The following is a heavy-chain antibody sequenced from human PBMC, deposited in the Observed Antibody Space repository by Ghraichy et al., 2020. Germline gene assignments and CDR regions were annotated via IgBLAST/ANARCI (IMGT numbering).Heavy chain of an antibody. CDR2: ISSSSSYI. CDR3: ARDPEGGGNWNPSPYYFDY. CDR1: GFTFSSYS. J-gene: IGHJ4*02. V-gene: IGHV3-21*01. D-gene: IGHD1-20*01. Sequence: GGSLRLSCAASGFTFSSYSMNWVRQAPGKGLEWVSSISSSSSYIYYADSVKGRFTISRDNAKNSLYLQMNSLRAEDTAVYYCARDPEGGGNWNPSPYYFDYLGQGTLVTVSS.